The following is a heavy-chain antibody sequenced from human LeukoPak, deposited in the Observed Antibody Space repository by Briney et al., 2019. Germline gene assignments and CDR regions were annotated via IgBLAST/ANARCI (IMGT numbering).Heavy chain of an antibody. Sequence: GGSLRLSCAASGFTFSNYWMTWVRQAPGKGLEWVANIKQDGSDKYYVDSVKGRFTISRDNAENSLYLQVNNLRAEDTAVYYCARQEDLVVVTTAMALIDFWGQGTLVTVSS. CDR1: GFTFSNYW. CDR2: IKQDGSDK. D-gene: IGHD2-15*01. CDR3: ARQEDLVVVTTAMALIDF. J-gene: IGHJ4*02. V-gene: IGHV3-7*02.